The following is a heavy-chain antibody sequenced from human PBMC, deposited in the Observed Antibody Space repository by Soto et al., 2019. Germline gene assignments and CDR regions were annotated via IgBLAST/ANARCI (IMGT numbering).Heavy chain of an antibody. CDR2: IYPGDSDT. CDR1: GYSFTSYW. V-gene: IGHV5-51*01. CDR3: ARRYCSGGSSYYDI. Sequence: GAAVKISCKGSGYSFTSYWLGWVRQMPGKGLEWMGIIYPGDSDTRYSPSFQGQVTISADKSISTAYLQWSSLKASDTAMYYCARRYCSGGSSYYDIWGQGTMVTVSS. J-gene: IGHJ3*02. D-gene: IGHD2-15*01.